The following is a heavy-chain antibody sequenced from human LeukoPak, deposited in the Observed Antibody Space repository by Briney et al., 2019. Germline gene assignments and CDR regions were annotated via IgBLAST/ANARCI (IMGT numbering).Heavy chain of an antibody. CDR2: INHSRGT. CDR1: GGSFSGYY. Sequence: SETLSLTCAVSGGSFSGYYRSWIRQPPGKGLEWIGEINHSRGTNYNPSLKSRVTISVDTSKNQFSLKLGSVTAADTAVYYCARGGVAATRRLSDYWGQGTLVSVSP. V-gene: IGHV4-34*01. D-gene: IGHD2-15*01. CDR3: ARGGVAATRRLSDY. J-gene: IGHJ4*02.